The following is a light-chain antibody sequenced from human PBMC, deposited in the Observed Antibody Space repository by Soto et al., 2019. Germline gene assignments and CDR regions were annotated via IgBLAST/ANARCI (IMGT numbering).Light chain of an antibody. V-gene: IGLV3-21*02. CDR1: NVGSKS. CDR3: QVWDTSSDHVV. CDR2: DDS. J-gene: IGLJ2*01. Sequence: SYELTQPPSVSVDPGQTARIPCGGQNVGSKSVHWYQQKPGQAPVLVVYDDSARPSGIPERISGSNSGNTATLTISRVEAGDGADYYCQVWDTSSDHVVFGGGTKLTVL.